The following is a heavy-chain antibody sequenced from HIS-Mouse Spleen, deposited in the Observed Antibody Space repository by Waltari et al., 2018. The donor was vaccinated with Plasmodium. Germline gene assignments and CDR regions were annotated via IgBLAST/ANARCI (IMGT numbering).Heavy chain of an antibody. J-gene: IGHJ4*02. Sequence: EVQLVESGGGLVQPGGSRGRSCAASGFPLCTYWMSWVRQAPGKGLEWVANIKQDGSEKYYVDSVKGRFTISRDNAKNSLYLQMNSLRAEDTAVYYCARGRVAVAGTAYWGQGTLVTVSS. V-gene: IGHV3-7*01. CDR3: ARGRVAVAGTAY. CDR1: GFPLCTYW. D-gene: IGHD6-19*01. CDR2: IKQDGSEK.